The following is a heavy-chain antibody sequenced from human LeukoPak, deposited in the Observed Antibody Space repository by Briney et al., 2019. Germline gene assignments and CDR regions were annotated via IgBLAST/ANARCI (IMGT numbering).Heavy chain of an antibody. J-gene: IGHJ4*02. V-gene: IGHV4-59*01. D-gene: IGHD3-22*01. Sequence: SETLSLTCSVSGGSISSYNWSWIRQPPGKGLEWIGYIYYSGSTNYNPSLKSRITISVDTSKNQFSLKLSSVTAADTAVYYCAKSGRRYYDSSGYYDSDFDYWGQGTLVTVSS. CDR1: GGSISSYN. CDR2: IYYSGST. CDR3: AKSGRRYYDSSGYYDSDFDY.